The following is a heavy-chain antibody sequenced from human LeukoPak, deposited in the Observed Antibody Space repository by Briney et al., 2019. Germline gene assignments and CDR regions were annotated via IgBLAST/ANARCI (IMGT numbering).Heavy chain of an antibody. Sequence: QPGGSLRLSCAASGLSVSAYYMSWVRQAPGKGLEWVSVIDNGGSGGSTYYADSVKGRFTISRDNSKNTLFLQMNSLRAEDTAVYYCASDRDSSTWSYYWGQGTLVTVSS. CDR2: IDNGGSGGST. CDR3: ASDRDSSTWSYY. D-gene: IGHD6-13*01. V-gene: IGHV3-53*01. CDR1: GLSVSAYY. J-gene: IGHJ4*02.